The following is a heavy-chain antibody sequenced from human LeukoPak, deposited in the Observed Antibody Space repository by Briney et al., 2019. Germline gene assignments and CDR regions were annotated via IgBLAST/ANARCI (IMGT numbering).Heavy chain of an antibody. J-gene: IGHJ4*02. CDR3: ARVDDILTGTFDY. Sequence: ASVKVSCKASGYTFTGYYMHLVRQAPGQGLEWMAWINPNSGGTNYAQKFQGRVTMTRDTSISTAYMELSRLRSDDTAVYYCARVDDILTGTFDYWGQGTLVTVSS. D-gene: IGHD3-9*01. CDR2: INPNSGGT. V-gene: IGHV1-2*02. CDR1: GYTFTGYY.